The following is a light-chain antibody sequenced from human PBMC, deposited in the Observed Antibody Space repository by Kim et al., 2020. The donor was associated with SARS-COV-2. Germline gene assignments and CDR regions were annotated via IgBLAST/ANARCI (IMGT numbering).Light chain of an antibody. Sequence: FSPGERATLSCRASQSVIHSLAWYQQKSGQAPRLLMYDASIRASGVPARFSGSGSGTDFTLIISSLEAEDFAVYFCQQRRDWPITFGQGTRLEIK. V-gene: IGKV3-11*01. CDR3: QQRRDWPIT. J-gene: IGKJ5*01. CDR1: QSVIHS. CDR2: DAS.